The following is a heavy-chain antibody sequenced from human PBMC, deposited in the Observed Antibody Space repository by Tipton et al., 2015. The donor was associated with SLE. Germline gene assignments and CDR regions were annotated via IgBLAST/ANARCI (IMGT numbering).Heavy chain of an antibody. J-gene: IGHJ4*02. CDR2: IYYSGST. CDR3: ALGKAARPIDY. CDR1: GDSISSSSYY. V-gene: IGHV4-39*07. D-gene: IGHD6-6*01. Sequence: TLSLTCTVSGDSISSSSYYWGWIRQPPGKGLEWIGSIYYSGSTYYNPSLKSRVTISVDTSKNQFSLKLSSVTAADTAVYYCALGKAARPIDYWGQGTLVTVSS.